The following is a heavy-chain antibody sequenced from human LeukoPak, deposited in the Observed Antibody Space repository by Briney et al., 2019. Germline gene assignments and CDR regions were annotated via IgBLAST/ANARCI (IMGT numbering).Heavy chain of an antibody. V-gene: IGHV3-7*05. Sequence: GGSLRLSCAASGFTVSSNYMSWVRQAPGKGLEWVANIKHDGSEQYYVDSVKGRFTISRDNAKNSLYLQMNILRAEDTAVYYCAREARLAYWGQGTLATVSS. CDR3: AREARLAY. CDR2: IKHDGSEQ. J-gene: IGHJ4*02. CDR1: GFTVSSNY.